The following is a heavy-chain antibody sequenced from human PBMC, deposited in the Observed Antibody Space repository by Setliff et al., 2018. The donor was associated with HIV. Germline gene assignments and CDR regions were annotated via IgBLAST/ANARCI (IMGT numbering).Heavy chain of an antibody. D-gene: IGHD3-3*02. CDR2: FDHEEGKI. V-gene: IGHV1-24*01. CDR1: GDTLTKLS. Sequence: GASVKVSCKVSGDTLTKLSIYWVRQAPGKGLEWMGGFDHEEGKIIYAQKFQGRVSMTEDTSTDTAYMDLSSLRSDDTAVYYCAAPSSVYIFGVLTPVSFDYWGRGTLVTVSS. J-gene: IGHJ4*02. CDR3: AAPSSVYIFGVLTPVSFDY.